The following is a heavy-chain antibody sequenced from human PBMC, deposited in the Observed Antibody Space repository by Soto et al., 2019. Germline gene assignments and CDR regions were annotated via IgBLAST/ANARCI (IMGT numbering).Heavy chain of an antibody. D-gene: IGHD5-12*01. Sequence: VGSLRLSCAASEFTFSNYAMSWVRQAPGKGLEWVSVIYSGGSTYYADSVKGRFTISRDNSKNTLYLQMNSLRAEDTAVYYCARHEWLRYLGFDYWGQGTLVTVSS. V-gene: IGHV3-23*03. CDR1: EFTFSNYA. CDR3: ARHEWLRYLGFDY. J-gene: IGHJ4*02. CDR2: IYSGGST.